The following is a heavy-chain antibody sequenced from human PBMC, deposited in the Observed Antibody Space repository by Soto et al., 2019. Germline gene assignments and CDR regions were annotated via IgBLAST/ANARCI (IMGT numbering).Heavy chain of an antibody. CDR2: IHYSGST. J-gene: IGHJ5*02. V-gene: IGHV4-59*01. CDR3: ARVVDFWSGYLFPWFDP. CDR1: GGSISRFY. Sequence: SETLSLTCTVSGGSISRFYWTWIRQPPGKGLECIGYIHYSGSTEYNPSLKSRVTISVDTSKNQFPLKLSSVTAADTAVYYCARVVDFWSGYLFPWFDPWGQGTLVTVSS. D-gene: IGHD3-3*01.